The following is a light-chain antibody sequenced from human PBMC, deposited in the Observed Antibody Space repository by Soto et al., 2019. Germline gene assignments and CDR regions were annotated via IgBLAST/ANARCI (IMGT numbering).Light chain of an antibody. Sequence: EIVMTQSPATLSVPPGERATLSCRATPTVTSQYLAWYQQRPGQAPRPLTYGAASRATGSTDRFTGSGSGTDFTLTISSLQAEDFATYFCLQDYTYPLTFGGGTKVDIK. V-gene: IGKV3D-7*01. CDR3: LQDYTYPLT. J-gene: IGKJ4*01. CDR2: GAA. CDR1: PTVTSQY.